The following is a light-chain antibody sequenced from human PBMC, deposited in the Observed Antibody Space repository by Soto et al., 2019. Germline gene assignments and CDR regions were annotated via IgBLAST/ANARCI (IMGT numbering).Light chain of an antibody. CDR3: TSYAGSNTV. J-gene: IGLJ2*01. Sequence: ALTQPPSASGSPGQSVTISCIGTSSDVGGYNYVSWYQQHPGKAPKLMIYEVSKRPSGVPDRFSGSKSGNTASLTVSGLQTEDEADYYCTSYAGSNTVFGGGTKLTVL. CDR2: EVS. V-gene: IGLV2-8*01. CDR1: SSDVGGYNY.